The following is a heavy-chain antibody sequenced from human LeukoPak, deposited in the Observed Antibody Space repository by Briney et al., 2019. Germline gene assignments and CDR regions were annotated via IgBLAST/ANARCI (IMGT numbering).Heavy chain of an antibody. Sequence: SETLSHTCTVSGGSISSYYWSWIRQPPVKGLEWIGYIYYSGSTNYNPSLKSRVTISVDTSKNQFSLKLSSVTAADTAVYYCARLLRFLDYNWFDPWGQGTLVTVSS. CDR3: ARLLRFLDYNWFDP. J-gene: IGHJ5*02. CDR2: IYYSGST. V-gene: IGHV4-59*01. CDR1: GGSISSYY. D-gene: IGHD3-3*01.